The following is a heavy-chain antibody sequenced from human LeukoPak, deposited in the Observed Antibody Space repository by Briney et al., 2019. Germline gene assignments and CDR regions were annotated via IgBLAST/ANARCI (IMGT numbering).Heavy chain of an antibody. V-gene: IGHV4-38-2*02. CDR3: ARAGTPSAFDI. CDR2: IYHSGST. J-gene: IGHJ3*02. CDR1: GYSISSGYY. Sequence: SETLSLTCTVSGYSISSGYYWGWIRQPPGKGLEWIGSIYHSGSTYYNPSLKSRVTISVDTSKNQFSLKLSSVTAADTAVYYCARAGTPSAFDIWGQGTMVTVSS. D-gene: IGHD1/OR15-1a*01.